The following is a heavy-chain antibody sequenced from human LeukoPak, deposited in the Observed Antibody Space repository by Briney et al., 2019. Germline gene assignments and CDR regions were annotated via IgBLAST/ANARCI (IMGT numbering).Heavy chain of an antibody. CDR2: IYHSGST. CDR1: GGSISSGGYS. CDR3: ASGVGYYGSGSYLVY. Sequence: PSQTLSLTCAVSGGSISSGGYSWSWIRQPPGKGLEWIGYIYHSGSTYYNPSLKSRVTISVDRSKNQFSLKLSSATAADTAVYYCASGVGYYGSGSYLVYWGQGTLVTVSS. J-gene: IGHJ4*02. D-gene: IGHD3-10*01. V-gene: IGHV4-30-2*01.